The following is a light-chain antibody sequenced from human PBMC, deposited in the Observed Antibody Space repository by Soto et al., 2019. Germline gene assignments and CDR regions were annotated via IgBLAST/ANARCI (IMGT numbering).Light chain of an antibody. V-gene: IGKV1-39*01. Sequence: DIPMTQSPSSLAASVGNRVTISCRTSQNIYNYLSWYQQRPGKAPQLLISAASALHTGVPSRFSGSGSGTDFTLTISDLQPEDVATYYCHQTYNTLYTFGQGTKVEIK. CDR3: HQTYNTLYT. J-gene: IGKJ2*01. CDR1: QNIYNY. CDR2: AAS.